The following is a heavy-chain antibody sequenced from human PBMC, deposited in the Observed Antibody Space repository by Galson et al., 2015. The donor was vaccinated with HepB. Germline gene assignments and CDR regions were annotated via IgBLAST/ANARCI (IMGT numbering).Heavy chain of an antibody. Sequence: CAISGDSVSSNNAAWNWIRQSPSRGLEWLGRTYYRSKWYNDYAVSVKSRITINPDTSRNHFSLQLNSVTPEDTAVYYCARELERWPSPSYWGQGTLVTVSS. CDR3: ARELERWPSPSY. CDR2: TYYRSKWYN. V-gene: IGHV6-1*01. J-gene: IGHJ4*02. D-gene: IGHD5-24*01. CDR1: GDSVSSNNAA.